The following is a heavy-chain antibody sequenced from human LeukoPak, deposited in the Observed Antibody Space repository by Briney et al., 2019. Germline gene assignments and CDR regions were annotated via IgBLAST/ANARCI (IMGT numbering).Heavy chain of an antibody. D-gene: IGHD4-17*01. CDR3: ARENDYGDYGTDY. J-gene: IGHJ4*02. CDR2: ISSSSSYI. CDR1: GFTFSSYS. V-gene: IGHV3-21*01. Sequence: PGGSLRLSCAASGFTFSSYSMNWVRLAPGKGLEWVSSISSSSSYIYYADSVKGRFTISRDNAKNSLYLQMNSLRAEDTAVYYCARENDYGDYGTDYWGQGTLVTVSS.